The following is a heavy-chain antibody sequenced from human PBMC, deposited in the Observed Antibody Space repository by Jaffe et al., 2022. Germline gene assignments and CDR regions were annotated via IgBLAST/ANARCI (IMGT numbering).Heavy chain of an antibody. CDR2: IKSKTDGGTT. Sequence: EVQLVESGGGLVKPGGSLRLSCAASGFTFSNAWMSWVRQAPGKGLEWVGRIKSKTDGGTTDYAAPVKGRFTISRDDSKNTLYLQMNSLKTEDTAVYYCTTLPYYDFWSGYSDAFDIWGQGTMVTVSS. CDR1: GFTFSNAW. J-gene: IGHJ3*02. V-gene: IGHV3-15*01. CDR3: TTLPYYDFWSGYSDAFDI. D-gene: IGHD3-3*01.